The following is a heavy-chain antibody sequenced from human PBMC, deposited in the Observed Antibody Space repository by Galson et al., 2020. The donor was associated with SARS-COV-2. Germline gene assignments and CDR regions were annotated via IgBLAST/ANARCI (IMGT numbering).Heavy chain of an antibody. CDR3: ARRCADWSGGSYCDY. CDR1: GFSLSTDAVG. J-gene: IGHJ4*02. CDR2: LYWNDDK. Sequence: ESGPTLVKPTQTLTLTCTFSGFSLSTDAVGVGWIRQPPGKALEWLALLYWNDDKRYSPHLKRRLTITKNTSKNQVVLTMPNMDPVDTATYYSARRCADWSGGSYCDYWGQGTMVSVSS. D-gene: IGHD2-15*01. V-gene: IGHV2-5*01.